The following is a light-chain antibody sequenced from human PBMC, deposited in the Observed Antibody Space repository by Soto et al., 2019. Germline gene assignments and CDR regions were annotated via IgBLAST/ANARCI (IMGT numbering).Light chain of an antibody. CDR1: SSDVGGYNY. V-gene: IGLV2-14*01. CDR2: DVS. Sequence: QSALTQPASVYGSPGQSISISCTGTSSDVGGYNYVSWYQQYPGKAPKLMIYDVSNRPSGVSNRFSGSKSGNTASLTISGLQAEDEADYYCSSYTSSSLYVFGTGTKLTVL. CDR3: SSYTSSSLYV. J-gene: IGLJ1*01.